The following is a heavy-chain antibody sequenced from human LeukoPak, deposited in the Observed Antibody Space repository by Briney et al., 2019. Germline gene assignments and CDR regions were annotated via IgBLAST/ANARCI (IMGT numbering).Heavy chain of an antibody. CDR1: GFTFSSYA. Sequence: PGGSLRLSCAASGFTFSSYAMSWVRQAPGKGLEWVSAISGSGGSTYYADSVKGRFTISRDNSKNTLYLQMNSLRAEDTAVYYCAKEEVEMATIGGFDYWAREPWSPSPQ. D-gene: IGHD5-24*01. CDR2: ISGSGGST. J-gene: IGHJ4*02. V-gene: IGHV3-23*01. CDR3: AKEEVEMATIGGFDY.